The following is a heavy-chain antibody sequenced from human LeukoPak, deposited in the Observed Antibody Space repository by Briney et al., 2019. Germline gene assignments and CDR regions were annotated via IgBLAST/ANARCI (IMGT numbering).Heavy chain of an antibody. D-gene: IGHD1-26*01. CDR2: FDPEDGET. J-gene: IGHJ5*02. CDR1: GYTLTELS. Sequence: ASVKVSCKVSGYTLTELSMHWVRQAPGKGLEWMGGFDPEDGETIYAQKFQGRVTMTRDTSTSTVYMELSSLRSEDTAVYYCARARELPYNWFDPWGQGTLVTVSS. V-gene: IGHV1-24*01. CDR3: ARARELPYNWFDP.